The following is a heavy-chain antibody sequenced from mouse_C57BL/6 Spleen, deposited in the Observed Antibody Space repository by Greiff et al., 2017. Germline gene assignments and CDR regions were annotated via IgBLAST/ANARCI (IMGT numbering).Heavy chain of an antibody. D-gene: IGHD3-2*02. J-gene: IGHJ3*01. CDR3: AKRDSSGSLAY. CDR1: GFTFSDYY. CDR2: INYDGSST. V-gene: IGHV5-16*01. Sequence: EVKLQESEGGLVQPGSSMKLSCTASGFTFSDYYMAWVRQVPEKGLEWVANINYDGSSTYYLDSLKSRFIISRDNAKNILYLQMSSLKSEDTATYYCAKRDSSGSLAYWGQGTLVTVSA.